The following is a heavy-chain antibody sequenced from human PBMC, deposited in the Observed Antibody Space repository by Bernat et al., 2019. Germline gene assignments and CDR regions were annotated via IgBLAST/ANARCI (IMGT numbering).Heavy chain of an antibody. CDR1: GFTFSNYR. Sequence: HLVESGGGLVQPGMSLRLSCTTSGFTFSNYRMSWVRQAPGKGLELVANIKQDGSEKYYVASVRGRFTIPRDNAKNSLYLQMNSLRAEDTALYYCAKDNWNQRGVDGFDVWGQGTMVTVSS. CDR3: AKDNWNQRGVDGFDV. V-gene: IGHV3-7*03. CDR2: IKQDGSEK. D-gene: IGHD1-20*01. J-gene: IGHJ3*01.